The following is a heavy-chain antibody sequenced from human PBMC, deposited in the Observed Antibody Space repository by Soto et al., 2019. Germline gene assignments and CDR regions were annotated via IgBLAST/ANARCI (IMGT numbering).Heavy chain of an antibody. Sequence: GASLKISSKASGYIFSGYWSGGVRQIPGKGVEWMGIIYPADYDIKYSTSFQGQTTISVDTSINTDYLQWNSLKYSYTAMYYGARPYGHCTSGVCYKGWFDPWGQGTLVTVSS. CDR2: IYPADYDI. D-gene: IGHD2-8*01. V-gene: IGHV5-51*01. CDR1: GYIFSGYW. CDR3: ARPYGHCTSGVCYKGWFDP. J-gene: IGHJ5*02.